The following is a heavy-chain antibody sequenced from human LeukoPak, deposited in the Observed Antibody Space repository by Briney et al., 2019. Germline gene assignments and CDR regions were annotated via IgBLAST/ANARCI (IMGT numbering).Heavy chain of an antibody. D-gene: IGHD3-22*01. J-gene: IGHJ4*02. CDR2: IKSDGSTT. Sequence: GGSLRLSCAASGFTFSSYWMHWVRQAPGKGLVWVSRIKSDGSTTTYADSVKGRFTISRDNAKNTLYLQMNSLRAEDTAVYYCARDLYRIVVVPHYFDYWGQGTLVTVSS. V-gene: IGHV3-74*03. CDR3: ARDLYRIVVVPHYFDY. CDR1: GFTFSSYW.